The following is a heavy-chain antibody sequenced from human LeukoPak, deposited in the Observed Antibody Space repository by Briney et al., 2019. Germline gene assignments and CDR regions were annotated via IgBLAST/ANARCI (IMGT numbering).Heavy chain of an antibody. Sequence: PSETLSLTCAVYGGSFSGYYWSWIRQPPGKGLEWIGEINHSGSTNYNPSLKSRVTISVDTSKNQFSLKLSSVTAADTAVYYCARGMTTVTPLGYWGQGTLVTVSS. J-gene: IGHJ4*02. D-gene: IGHD4-17*01. CDR1: GGSFSGYY. CDR2: INHSGST. V-gene: IGHV4-34*01. CDR3: ARGMTTVTPLGY.